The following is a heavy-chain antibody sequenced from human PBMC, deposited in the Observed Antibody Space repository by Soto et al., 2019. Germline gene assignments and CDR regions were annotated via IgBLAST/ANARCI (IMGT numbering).Heavy chain of an antibody. Sequence: GGSLRLSCAASGFTFSDHYMDWVRQAPGKGLEWVGRTRNKANSYTTEYAASVKGRFTISRDDSKNSLYLQMNSLKTEDTAVYYCALFGGAPKNAFDTWGQGTMVPVSS. D-gene: IGHD3-16*01. CDR3: ALFGGAPKNAFDT. J-gene: IGHJ3*02. V-gene: IGHV3-72*01. CDR1: GFTFSDHY. CDR2: TRNKANSYTT.